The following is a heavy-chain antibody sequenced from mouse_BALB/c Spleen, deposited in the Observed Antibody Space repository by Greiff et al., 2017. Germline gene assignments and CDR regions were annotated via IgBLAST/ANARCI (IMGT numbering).Heavy chain of an antibody. Sequence: DVKLQESGGGLVQPGGSRKLSCAASGFTFSSFGMHWVRQAPEKGLEWVAYISSGSSTIYYADTVKGRFTISRDNPKNTLFLQMTSLRSEDTAMYYCARGYGNFYYAMDYWGQGTSVTVSS. CDR2: ISSGSSTI. D-gene: IGHD2-10*02. J-gene: IGHJ4*01. V-gene: IGHV5-17*02. CDR1: GFTFSSFG. CDR3: ARGYGNFYYAMDY.